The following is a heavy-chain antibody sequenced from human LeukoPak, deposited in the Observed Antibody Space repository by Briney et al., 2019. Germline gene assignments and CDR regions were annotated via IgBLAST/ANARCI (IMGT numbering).Heavy chain of an antibody. D-gene: IGHD6-19*01. CDR3: AKSAYSGWYYNFDY. V-gene: IGHV3-23*01. CDR1: GFTFSSYA. J-gene: IGHJ4*02. Sequence: GGSLRLSCAASGFTFSSYAMSWVRQAPGMGLEWVSAISGSGGSTYYADSVKGRFTISRDNSKDTLYLQMNSLRAEDTAVYYCAKSAYSGWYYNFDYWGQGTLVTVSS. CDR2: ISGSGGST.